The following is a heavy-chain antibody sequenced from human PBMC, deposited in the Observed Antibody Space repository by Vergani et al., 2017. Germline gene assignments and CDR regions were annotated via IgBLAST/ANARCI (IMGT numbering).Heavy chain of an antibody. CDR1: GGSITTAPYT. V-gene: IGHV4-61*09. D-gene: IGHD3-9*01. Sequence: QVQLQESGPGVVKPSQTLSLTCAVSGGSITTAPYTWNWIRQSAGKGLEWIGHITVRGITNYNPSLKSRVSVSMDTSKNQFSLKLNSVTGGDTALYFFATIPILDKIAKGLFDIWCQGAMVIVSS. CDR3: ATIPILDKIAKGLFDI. CDR2: ITVRGIT. J-gene: IGHJ3*02.